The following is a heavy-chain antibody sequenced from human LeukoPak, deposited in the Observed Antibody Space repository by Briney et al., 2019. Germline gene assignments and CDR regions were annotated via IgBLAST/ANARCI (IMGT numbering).Heavy chain of an antibody. Sequence: ASVKVSCKTSGFTFTNYGLSWVRQAPGQGLEWMGWISAYNGNTHYAQKLQDRVTMTTDTSTSTAYMELRSLRSDDTAVYYCAREPGHLLGAFDMWGQGTMVTVSS. CDR1: GFTFTNYG. CDR3: AREPGHLLGAFDM. D-gene: IGHD2-15*01. CDR2: ISAYNGNT. J-gene: IGHJ3*02. V-gene: IGHV1-18*01.